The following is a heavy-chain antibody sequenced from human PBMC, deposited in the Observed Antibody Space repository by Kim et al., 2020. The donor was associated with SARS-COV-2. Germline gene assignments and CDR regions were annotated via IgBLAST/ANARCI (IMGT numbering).Heavy chain of an antibody. V-gene: IGHV4-39*01. Sequence: SETLSLTCTVSGGSISSSSYYWGWIRQPPGKGLEWIGSIYYSGSTYYNPSLKSRVTISVDTSKNQFSLKLSSVTAADTAVYYCARRGWWELEEFDPWGQGTLVTVSS. J-gene: IGHJ5*02. CDR1: GGSISSSSYY. CDR2: IYYSGST. D-gene: IGHD1-26*01. CDR3: ARRGWWELEEFDP.